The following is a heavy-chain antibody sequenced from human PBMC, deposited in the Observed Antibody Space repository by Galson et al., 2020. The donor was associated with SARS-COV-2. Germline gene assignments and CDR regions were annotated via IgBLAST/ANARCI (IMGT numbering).Heavy chain of an antibody. J-gene: IGHJ5*02. CDR3: TRYNYGSGTYRDWFDP. CDR2: ISSTSNTI. Sequence: GESLKISCAASGFTFSDYYMTWIRQAPGKGLEWVSYISSTSNTIYYADSVKGRFTISRDNAKNSLYLQMNSLRAEDTAVYYCTRYNYGSGTYRDWFDPWGQGTLVTVSS. CDR1: GFTFSDYY. D-gene: IGHD3-10*01. V-gene: IGHV3-11*01.